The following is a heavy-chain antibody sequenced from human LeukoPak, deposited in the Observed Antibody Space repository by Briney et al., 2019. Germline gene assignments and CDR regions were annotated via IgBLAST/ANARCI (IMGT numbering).Heavy chain of an antibody. V-gene: IGHV5-51*01. J-gene: IGHJ4*02. CDR2: IYPGDSDT. D-gene: IGHD5-18*01. CDR3: ATTGYSYGCPFDY. CDR1: GCSLSSYW. Sequence: EWFKISGKGSGCSLSSYWIGCLLQMAALNLKWMGIIYPGDSDTRYSPSFQGQVTISAGKSISTAYLQWSSLKASDTAMYYCATTGYSYGCPFDYWGQGTLVTVSS.